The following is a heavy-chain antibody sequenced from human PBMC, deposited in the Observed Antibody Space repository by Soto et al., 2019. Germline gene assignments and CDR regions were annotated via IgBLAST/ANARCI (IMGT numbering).Heavy chain of an antibody. Sequence: QPGGSLRLSCAASGFTFSSYGMHWVRQAPGKGLEWVAVIWYDGSNKYYADSVKGRFTISRDNSKNTLYLQMNSLRAEDTAVYYCARDAPGSGTVTTNPDYWGQGTLVTVSS. CDR2: IWYDGSNK. CDR3: ARDAPGSGTVTTNPDY. J-gene: IGHJ4*02. D-gene: IGHD4-17*01. V-gene: IGHV3-33*01. CDR1: GFTFSSYG.